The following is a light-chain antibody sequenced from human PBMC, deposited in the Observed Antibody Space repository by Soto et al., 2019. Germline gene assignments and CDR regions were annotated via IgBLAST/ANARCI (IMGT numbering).Light chain of an antibody. CDR3: SSYTGSSTLL. V-gene: IGLV2-14*01. CDR1: SNDVGGHNY. CDR2: EVI. J-gene: IGLJ2*01. Sequence: QSALTQPASVSGSPGQSIAISCTGTSNDVGGHNYVSWYQQHPGKAPKLIIYEVINRPSGVSNRFSGSKSGNTASLTISGLQAEDEADYYCSSYTGSSTLLFGGGTKLTVL.